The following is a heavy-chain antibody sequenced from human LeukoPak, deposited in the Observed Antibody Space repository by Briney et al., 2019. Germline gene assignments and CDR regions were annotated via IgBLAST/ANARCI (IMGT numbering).Heavy chain of an antibody. CDR2: INPSGGST. D-gene: IGHD3-9*01. CDR3: ARSPYILTGENFDY. J-gene: IGHJ4*02. CDR1: GYTFTNYY. V-gene: IGHV1-46*01. Sequence: ASVKVSCKASGYTFTNYYIHWVRQAPGQGLECMGIINPSGGSTSYAQKFQGRVTMTRDMSTSTVYMELSSLRSEDTAVYYCARSPYILTGENFDYWGQGTLVTVSS.